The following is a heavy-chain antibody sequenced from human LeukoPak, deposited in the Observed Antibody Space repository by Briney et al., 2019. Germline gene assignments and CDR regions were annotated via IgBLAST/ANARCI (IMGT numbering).Heavy chain of an antibody. Sequence: SETLSLTCTVSGGSMSSYYWSWIGQPAGKGLEWIGRIYTSGSTNYNPSLKSRVTMSVDTSKNQFSLKLSSVTAADTAVYYCARDQGYGLNYYYYYGMDVWGQGTTVTVSS. D-gene: IGHD5-12*01. V-gene: IGHV4-4*07. CDR1: GGSMSSYY. CDR3: ARDQGYGLNYYYYYGMDV. CDR2: IYTSGST. J-gene: IGHJ6*02.